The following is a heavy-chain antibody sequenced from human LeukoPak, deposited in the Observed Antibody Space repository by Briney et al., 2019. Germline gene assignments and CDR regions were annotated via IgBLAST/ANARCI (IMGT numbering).Heavy chain of an antibody. CDR2: ISGYNGNT. J-gene: IGHJ4*02. V-gene: IGHV1-18*01. CDR1: GYTFTNFG. D-gene: IGHD3-22*01. Sequence: ASVKVSCKASGYTFTNFGISWVRQARGQGLEWMGWISGYNGNTKYVQKFQGRVTMTTDTSTSTAYMELRSLRSDDTAVYYCARDLTHRRNYDNSGYQIVPAFWGQGTLVTVSS. CDR3: ARDLTHRRNYDNSGYQIVPAF.